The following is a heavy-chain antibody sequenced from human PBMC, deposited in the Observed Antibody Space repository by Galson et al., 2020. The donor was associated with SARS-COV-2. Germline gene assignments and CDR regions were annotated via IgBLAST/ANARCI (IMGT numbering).Heavy chain of an antibody. CDR2: INPNSGGT. CDR1: GYTFTGYY. J-gene: IGHJ4*02. Sequence: ASVKVSCKASGYTFTGYYMHWVRQAPGQGLEWMGWINPNSGGTNYAQKFQGWVTMTRDTSISTAYMELSRLRSDDTAVYYCARAPYNWNDVNYFDYWGQGTLVTVSS. CDR3: ARAPYNWNDVNYFDY. V-gene: IGHV1-2*04. D-gene: IGHD1-1*01.